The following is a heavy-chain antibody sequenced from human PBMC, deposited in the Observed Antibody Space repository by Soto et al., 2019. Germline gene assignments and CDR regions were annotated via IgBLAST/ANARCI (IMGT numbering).Heavy chain of an antibody. CDR3: ARDQVRGYYDSNHYFDY. Sequence: EVQLVESGGGLVQPGGSLRLSCAASGFTFSSYSMNWVRQAPGKGLEWVSYISSSSSTIYYADSVKGRFTISRDNAKNSLYLQMNSLRAEDTAVYYCARDQVRGYYDSNHYFDYWGQGTLVTVSS. CDR1: GFTFSSYS. J-gene: IGHJ4*02. D-gene: IGHD3-22*01. CDR2: ISSSSSTI. V-gene: IGHV3-48*01.